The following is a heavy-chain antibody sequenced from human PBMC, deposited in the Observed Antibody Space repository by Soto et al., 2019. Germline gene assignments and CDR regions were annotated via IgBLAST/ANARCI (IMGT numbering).Heavy chain of an antibody. J-gene: IGHJ4*02. D-gene: IGHD3-16*01. V-gene: IGHV3-66*01. CDR1: GFTVSTQY. CDR3: ARDPWAADY. Sequence: EVQLVESGGGLVQPGGSLRLSCAASGFTVSTQYMSWVRQAPGKGLEWVSVIYSGGSTFYADSVRGRFTISRDNSKNTVNLQMNSLRAEDTAVDYCARDPWAADYWGQGTLVTVSS. CDR2: IYSGGST.